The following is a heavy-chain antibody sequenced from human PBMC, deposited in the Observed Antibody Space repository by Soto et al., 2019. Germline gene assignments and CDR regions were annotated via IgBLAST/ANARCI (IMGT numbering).Heavy chain of an antibody. V-gene: IGHV3-53*04. CDR3: ARGQNDYIWGSYRPRYMDV. Sequence: GGSLRLSCAASGFTVSSNYMSWVRRAPGKGLERVSVIYSGGSTYYADSVKGRFTISRHNSKNTLYLQMNSLRAEDTAVYYCARGQNDYIWGSYRPRYMDVWGKGTTVTVSS. CDR2: IYSGGST. CDR1: GFTVSSNY. J-gene: IGHJ6*03. D-gene: IGHD3-16*02.